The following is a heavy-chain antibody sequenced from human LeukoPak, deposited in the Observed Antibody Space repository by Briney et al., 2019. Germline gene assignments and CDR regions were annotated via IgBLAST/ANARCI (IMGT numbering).Heavy chain of an antibody. CDR3: AKKVYYYYYMDV. J-gene: IGHJ6*03. Sequence: PGGSLRLSCAASGFTVSSNYMSWVRQAPGKGLEWVSAISGSGGSTYYADSVKGRFTISRDNSKNTLYLQMNSLRAGDTAVYYCAKKVYYYYYMDVWGKGTTVTVSS. CDR1: GFTVSSNY. CDR2: ISGSGGST. V-gene: IGHV3-23*01.